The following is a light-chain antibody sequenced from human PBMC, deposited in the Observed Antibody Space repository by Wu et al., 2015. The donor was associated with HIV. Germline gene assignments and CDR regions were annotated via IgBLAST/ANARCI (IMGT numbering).Light chain of an antibody. Sequence: WYSAKTWPRLPGLLHSMVPSTRATGIPARFSGSGSGTGFTLTIDSLQSEDFALYYCQQYYNWPWGFGPGTKVDSK. J-gene: IGKJ3*01. V-gene: IGKV3-15*01. CDR2: VPS. CDR3: QQYYNWPWG.